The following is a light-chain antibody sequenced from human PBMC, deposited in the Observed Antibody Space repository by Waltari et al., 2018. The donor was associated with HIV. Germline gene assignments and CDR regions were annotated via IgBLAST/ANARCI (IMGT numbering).Light chain of an antibody. CDR3: QQYYNTPSIT. V-gene: IGKV4-1*01. J-gene: IGKJ5*01. Sequence: IVMTQSPDSLAVSLGQRATINCTSSQSVLSSSNNKNYLAWYQQRPGQPPKLLISWASARESGVSDRISGSGSGTDFTLTINSLQAEDVAVYYCQQYYNTPSITFGQGTRLEIK. CDR2: WAS. CDR1: QSVLSSSNNKNY.